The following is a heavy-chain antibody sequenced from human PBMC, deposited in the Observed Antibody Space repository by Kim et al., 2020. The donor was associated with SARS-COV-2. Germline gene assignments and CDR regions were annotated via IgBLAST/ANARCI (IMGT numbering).Heavy chain of an antibody. CDR1: GFTFSTYF. Sequence: GGSLRLSCAASGFTFSTYFMSWVRQAPGKGLEWVAYINQYESEKYYVDSVKGRFTVSRDNAKNSLYLQMNSLRADDTAVYYCARGWNGDQYGMDVWGQGTTVTVSS. J-gene: IGHJ6*02. D-gene: IGHD1-1*01. CDR3: ARGWNGDQYGMDV. V-gene: IGHV3-7*01. CDR2: INQYESEK.